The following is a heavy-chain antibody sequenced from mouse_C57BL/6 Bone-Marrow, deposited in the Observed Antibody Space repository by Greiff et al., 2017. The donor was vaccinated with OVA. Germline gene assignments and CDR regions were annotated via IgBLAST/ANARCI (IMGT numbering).Heavy chain of an antibody. Sequence: VQLQQSGPELVKPGASVKMSCKASGYTFTDYNMHWVKQSHGQSLEWIGYINPNNGGTSYNQKFKGKATLTVNKSSSTAYMELRSLTSEDSAVYYCARRAYYDYDGTFDYWGQGTTLTVSS. CDR2: INPNNGGT. J-gene: IGHJ2*01. CDR3: ARRAYYDYDGTFDY. V-gene: IGHV1-22*01. CDR1: GYTFTDYN. D-gene: IGHD2-4*01.